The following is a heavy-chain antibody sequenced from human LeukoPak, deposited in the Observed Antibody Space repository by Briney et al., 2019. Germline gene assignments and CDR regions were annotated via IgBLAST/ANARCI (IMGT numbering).Heavy chain of an antibody. V-gene: IGHV3-9*01. Sequence: SLRLSCAASGFTFDDYAMHWVRQAPGKGLEWVSGISWNSGSIGYADSVKGRFTISRDNAKNSLYLQMNSLRAEDTALYYCARRGYSGYVTFDYWGQGTLVTVSS. CDR3: ARRGYSGYVTFDY. J-gene: IGHJ4*02. CDR2: ISWNSGSI. CDR1: GFTFDDYA. D-gene: IGHD5-12*01.